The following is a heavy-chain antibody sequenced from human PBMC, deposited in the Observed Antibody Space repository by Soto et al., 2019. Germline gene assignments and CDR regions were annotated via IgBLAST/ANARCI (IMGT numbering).Heavy chain of an antibody. D-gene: IGHD1-1*01. CDR2: ISYDGINK. V-gene: IGHV3-30*18. CDR1: GFTFSSYG. Sequence: QVQLVESGGGVVQPGRSLRLSCAASGFTFSSYGIHWVRQAPGKGLEWVSVISYDGINKYYADSVKGRFTISRDNSENTLYLHMNSLRAEDTAVYYCAKSVYNWNDGFFDYWGQGTLVTVSS. J-gene: IGHJ4*02. CDR3: AKSVYNWNDGFFDY.